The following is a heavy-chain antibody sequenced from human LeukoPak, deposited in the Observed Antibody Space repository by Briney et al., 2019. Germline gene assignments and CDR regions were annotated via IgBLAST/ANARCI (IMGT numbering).Heavy chain of an antibody. V-gene: IGHV3-30-3*01. Sequence: QTGGSLRLSCAASGFTFSNYAMHWVRQAPGKGLERVALISYDGSNKYYTDSVKGRFTISRDNSKNTLYMQMNSLRVEDTAVYYCAGRIAVAAFDYWGQGTPLTVSS. CDR3: AGRIAVAAFDY. CDR2: ISYDGSNK. D-gene: IGHD6-19*01. J-gene: IGHJ4*02. CDR1: GFTFSNYA.